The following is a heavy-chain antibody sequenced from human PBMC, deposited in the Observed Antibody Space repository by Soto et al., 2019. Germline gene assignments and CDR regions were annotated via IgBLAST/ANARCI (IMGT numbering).Heavy chain of an antibody. CDR2: IIPMYGPA. Sequence: QVPLVQSGAEVKKPGSSVTVSCKASGGTFSSYAIHWVRQAPGQGLEWMGGIIPMYGPAKYAQRFQGRVTITADESTTTVYMELTSLTSQDTAVYYCARVTSMVRGVIDNWFDTWGHGTLVTGSS. J-gene: IGHJ5*01. CDR3: ARVTSMVRGVIDNWFDT. D-gene: IGHD3-10*01. V-gene: IGHV1-69*01. CDR1: GGTFSSYA.